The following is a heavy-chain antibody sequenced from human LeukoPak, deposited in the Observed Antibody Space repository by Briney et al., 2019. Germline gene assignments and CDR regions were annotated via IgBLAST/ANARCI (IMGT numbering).Heavy chain of an antibody. Sequence: GGSLRLSCAASGFTFSSYSMNWVRQAPGKGLEWVSSISSSSSYIYYADSVKGRFTISRDNAKNSLYLQMNSLRAEDTAVYCCARDYDILTGYLNPALDYWGQGTLVTVSS. V-gene: IGHV3-21*01. CDR3: ARDYDILTGYLNPALDY. CDR1: GFTFSSYS. CDR2: ISSSSSYI. J-gene: IGHJ4*02. D-gene: IGHD3-9*01.